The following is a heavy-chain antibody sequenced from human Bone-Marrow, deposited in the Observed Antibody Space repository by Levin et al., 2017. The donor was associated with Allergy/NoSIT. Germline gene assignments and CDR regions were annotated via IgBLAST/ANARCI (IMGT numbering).Heavy chain of an antibody. J-gene: IGHJ6*02. CDR3: LAAATNATTNYYYYYGMDV. D-gene: IGHD6-13*01. Sequence: GESLKISCAASGFTFSSYAMHWVRQAPGKGLEWVAVISYDGSNKYYADSVKGRFTISRDNSKNTLYLQMNSLRAEDTAVYYCLAAATNATTNYYYYYGMDVWGQGTTVTVSS. CDR1: GFTFSSYA. V-gene: IGHV3-30-3*01. CDR2: ISYDGSNK.